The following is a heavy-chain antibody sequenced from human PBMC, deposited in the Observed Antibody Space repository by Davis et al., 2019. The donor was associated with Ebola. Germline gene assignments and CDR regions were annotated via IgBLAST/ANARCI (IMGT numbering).Heavy chain of an antibody. CDR2: IYYSGST. CDR3: ARHSRDGYNYGAFDI. V-gene: IGHV4-59*08. J-gene: IGHJ3*02. CDR1: GGSFSGYY. Sequence: PSETLSLTCAVYGGSFSGYYWSWIRQPPGKGLEWIGYIYYSGSTNYNPSLKSRVTISVDTSKNQFSLKLSSVTAADTAVYYCARHSRDGYNYGAFDIWGQGTMVTVSS. D-gene: IGHD5-24*01.